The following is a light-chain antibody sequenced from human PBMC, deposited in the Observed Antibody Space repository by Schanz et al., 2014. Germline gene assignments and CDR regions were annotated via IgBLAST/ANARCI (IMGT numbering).Light chain of an antibody. Sequence: EIVMTQSPATLSVSPGERATLSCRASQSVSSNLAWYQQKPGQAPRLLIYVASSRATGIPDRFSGSGSGTDFTLTISSLEPEDFAVYYCQQYSEWPPLTFGQGTKVEV. CDR2: VAS. J-gene: IGKJ1*01. V-gene: IGKV3D-15*01. CDR3: QQYSEWPPLT. CDR1: QSVSSN.